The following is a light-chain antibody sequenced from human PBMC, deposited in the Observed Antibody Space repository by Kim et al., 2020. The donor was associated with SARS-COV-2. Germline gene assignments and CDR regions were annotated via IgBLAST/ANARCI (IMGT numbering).Light chain of an antibody. Sequence: SPGERATRSCTASQNITSPYLAGFQQTPGQPPRLLIYGASSRATGIPDRFSGSGSGTDFTLTISRLEPEDFAVYYCQLYGSSPMYSFGQGTKLEI. V-gene: IGKV3-20*01. CDR2: GAS. CDR3: QLYGSSPMYS. CDR1: QNITSPY. J-gene: IGKJ2*03.